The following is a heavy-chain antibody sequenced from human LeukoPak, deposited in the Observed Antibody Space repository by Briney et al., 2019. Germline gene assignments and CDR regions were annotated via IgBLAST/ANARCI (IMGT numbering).Heavy chain of an antibody. CDR2: ISGSGGST. CDR3: AKSAVAYCGGDCYSLLDY. V-gene: IGHV3-23*01. Sequence: PGGSLRLSCAASGFTFSSYGMSWVRQAPGKGLEWVSAISGSGGSTYYADSVKGRFTISRDNSKNTLYLQMNSLRAEDTAVYYCAKSAVAYCGGDCYSLLDYWGQGTLVTVSS. J-gene: IGHJ4*02. CDR1: GFTFSSYG. D-gene: IGHD2-21*02.